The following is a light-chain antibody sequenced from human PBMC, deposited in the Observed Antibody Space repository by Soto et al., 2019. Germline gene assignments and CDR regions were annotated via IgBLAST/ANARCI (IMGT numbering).Light chain of an antibody. CDR2: AAS. Sequence: DIQLTQSPSFLSASVGDRVTITCRASQGISSYLAWYQQKPGKAPKLLIYAASTLQSGVPSRFSGSGSGTEFTLTISSLQPEDFATYYCQHLDSYSTFG. J-gene: IGKJ5*01. V-gene: IGKV1-9*01. CDR1: QGISSY. CDR3: QHLDSYST.